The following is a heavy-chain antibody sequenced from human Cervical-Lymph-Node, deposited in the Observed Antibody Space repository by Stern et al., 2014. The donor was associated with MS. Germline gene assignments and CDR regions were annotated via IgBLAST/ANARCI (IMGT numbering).Heavy chain of an antibody. V-gene: IGHV4-39*01. J-gene: IGHJ5*02. D-gene: IGHD3-22*01. CDR2: IYYSGST. CDR1: GGSISSSSYY. CDR3: ARWAYSSGWYNWFDP. Sequence: QVQLQESGPGLVKPSETLSLTCTVSGGSISSSSYYWGWIRQPPGKGLEWIGSIYYSGSTYYNPSLKSRVPISVDTSKTQFSLKLSSVTAADTAVYYCARWAYSSGWYNWFDPWGQGTLVTVSS.